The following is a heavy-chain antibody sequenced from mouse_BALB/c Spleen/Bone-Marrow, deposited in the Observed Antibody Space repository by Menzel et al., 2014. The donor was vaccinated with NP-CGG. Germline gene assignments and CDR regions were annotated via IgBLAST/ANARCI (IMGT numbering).Heavy chain of an antibody. J-gene: IGHJ2*01. CDR2: ISSGGSYT. CDR1: GFTFSSYG. D-gene: IGHD2-4*01. V-gene: IGHV5-6*01. Sequence: DVHLVESGGDLVKPGGSLKLSCAASGFTFSSYGMSWVRQTPDKRLEWVATISSGGSYTYYPDSVKGRFTISRDNAKNTLYPQMSSLKSEDTAMYYCARQTYYDYDGYFDYWGQGTTLTVSS. CDR3: ARQTYYDYDGYFDY.